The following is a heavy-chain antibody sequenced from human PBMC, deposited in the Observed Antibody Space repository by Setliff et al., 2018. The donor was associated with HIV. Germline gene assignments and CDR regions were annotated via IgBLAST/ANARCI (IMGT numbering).Heavy chain of an antibody. V-gene: IGHV4-61*02. Sequence: SETLSLTCTVSGGSISSGSYYWSWIRQPAGKGLERIGRIYTSGSPHYNPSLKSRVTISVDTSKNQFSLKLSSVTAADTAVYYCARDDGSSGGGFDYWGQGTLVTVSS. CDR3: ARDDGSSGGGFDY. J-gene: IGHJ4*02. D-gene: IGHD2-2*03. CDR1: GGSISSGSYY. CDR2: IYTSGSP.